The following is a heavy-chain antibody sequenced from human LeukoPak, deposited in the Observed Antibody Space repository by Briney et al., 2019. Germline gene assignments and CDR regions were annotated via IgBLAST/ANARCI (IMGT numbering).Heavy chain of an antibody. D-gene: IGHD3-10*01. Sequence: GGSLRLSCEASGFTFIIYRMDWVRQAPGKGLEWVSRVSNDGSATTYADSVKGRFTISRDNAKNTVYLQMNSLRAEDTAVYYCTRWGITMVRGVILTDNWFDPWGQGTLVTVSS. CDR2: VSNDGSAT. V-gene: IGHV3-74*03. J-gene: IGHJ5*02. CDR3: TRWGITMVRGVILTDNWFDP. CDR1: GFTFIIYR.